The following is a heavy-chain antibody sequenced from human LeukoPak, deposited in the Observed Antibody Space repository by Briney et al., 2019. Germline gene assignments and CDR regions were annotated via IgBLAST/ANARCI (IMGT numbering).Heavy chain of an antibody. CDR2: IVAGNGNT. D-gene: IGHD6-13*01. V-gene: IGHV1-3*01. J-gene: IGHJ3*02. Sequence: ASVKVSCKASGYTFATYAIHWVRQAPGQGLEWMGWIVAGNGNTKYSQKFQGRVIITRDTSAATTYMELSSLRSEDTAVYYCARGIQRESSNDAFDIWGQGTMVTVSS. CDR1: GYTFATYA. CDR3: ARGIQRESSNDAFDI.